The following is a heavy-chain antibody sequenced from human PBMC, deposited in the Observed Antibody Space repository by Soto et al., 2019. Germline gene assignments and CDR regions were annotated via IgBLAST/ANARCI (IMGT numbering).Heavy chain of an antibody. D-gene: IGHD3-10*01. CDR2: MNPNSGNT. J-gene: IGHJ4*02. CDR1: GYTFTSYD. CDR3: ARGELLWFGELLR. V-gene: IGHV1-8*01. Sequence: QVQLVQSGAEVKKPGASVKVSCKASGYTFTSYDINWVRQATGQGLEWMGWMNPNSGNTGYAQKFQGRVTMTRNTSMSTAYMELSSRRSEETAVYYCARGELLWFGELLRWGQGTLVTVSS.